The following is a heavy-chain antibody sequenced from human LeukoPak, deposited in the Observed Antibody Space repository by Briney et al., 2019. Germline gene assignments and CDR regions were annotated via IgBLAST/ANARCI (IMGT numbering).Heavy chain of an antibody. V-gene: IGHV3-23*01. CDR2: ISGSGGST. CDR3: AKEGALWFGELLFDY. Sequence: GGSLRLSCTASGFTFSSYAMSWVRQAPGKGLAWVSAISGSGGSTYYADSVKGRFTISRDNSKNTLYLQMNSLRAEDTAVYYCAKEGALWFGELLFDYWGQGTLVTVSS. CDR1: GFTFSSYA. J-gene: IGHJ4*02. D-gene: IGHD3-10*01.